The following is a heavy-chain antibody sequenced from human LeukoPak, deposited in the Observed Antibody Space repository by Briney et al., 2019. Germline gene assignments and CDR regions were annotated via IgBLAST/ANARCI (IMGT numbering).Heavy chain of an antibody. Sequence: GGSLRLSCAGSGFIFSNYAMSWVRQAPGQGLEWVSTISNSGDATFYADSVKGRFTISRDNSKNTLYVQMDSLRAEDTAVYYCAKGHYYGSGSLDYWGQGTLVTVSS. V-gene: IGHV3-23*01. D-gene: IGHD3-10*01. CDR2: ISNSGDAT. J-gene: IGHJ4*02. CDR3: AKGHYYGSGSLDY. CDR1: GFIFSNYA.